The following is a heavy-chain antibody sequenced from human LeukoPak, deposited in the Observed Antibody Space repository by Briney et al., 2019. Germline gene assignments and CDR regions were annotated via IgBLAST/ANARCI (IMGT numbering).Heavy chain of an antibody. V-gene: IGHV3-30*04. J-gene: IGHJ4*02. CDR3: ARDRLFSRFLSLVRSGGYYFDY. CDR1: GFTFSSYA. CDR2: ISYDGSNK. D-gene: IGHD3-10*01. Sequence: GGSLRLSCAASGFTFSSYAMHWVRQAPGKGLEWVAVISYDGSNKYYADSVKGRFTISRDNSKNTLYLQMNSLRAEDTAVYYCARDRLFSRFLSLVRSGGYYFDYWGQGTLVTVSS.